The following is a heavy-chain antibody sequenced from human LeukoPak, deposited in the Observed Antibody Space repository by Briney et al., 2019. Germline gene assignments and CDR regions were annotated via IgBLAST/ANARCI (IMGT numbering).Heavy chain of an antibody. CDR3: ASSQGPIVLVSAAAQGYYYYMDV. CDR1: GYTFTSYG. CDR2: ISAYNGNT. J-gene: IGHJ6*03. V-gene: IGHV1-18*01. D-gene: IGHD2-2*01. Sequence: ASVKVSCKASGYTFTSYGISWVRQAPGQGLEWMGWISAYNGNTNYAQKLQGRVTITADESTSTAYMELSGLRSEDTAVYYCASSQGPIVLVSAAAQGYYYYMDVWGKGTTVTVSS.